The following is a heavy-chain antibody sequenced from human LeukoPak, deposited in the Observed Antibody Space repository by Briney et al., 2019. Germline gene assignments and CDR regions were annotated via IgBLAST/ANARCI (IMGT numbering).Heavy chain of an antibody. D-gene: IGHD3-10*01. J-gene: IGHJ4*02. CDR1: GFIFGDYA. CDR2: IRTKAYGGTT. CDR3: TRGPRSGTKVVDY. V-gene: IGHV3-49*03. Sequence: PGGSLRLSCTASGFIFGDYAMSWFRQAPGKGLEWVGFIRTKAYGGTTEYAASVKGRFTISRDDSKSIAYLQMSSLKTEDTAVYYCTRGPRSGTKVVDYWGQGTLVTVSS.